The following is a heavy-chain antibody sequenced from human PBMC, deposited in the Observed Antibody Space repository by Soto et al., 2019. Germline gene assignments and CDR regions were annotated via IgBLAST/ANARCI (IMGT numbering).Heavy chain of an antibody. D-gene: IGHD2-15*01. CDR2: INQDGSAK. CDR1: EVTVSGHW. Sequence: GGSLRLACAISEVTVSGHWMTWVRQAPGKGLEWVANINQDGSAKYYVNSVKGRFTISRDNAKNSVYLQMNSLRAEDAAVYYCATKYSQYCSGGSCLYFDFWGQGTRVTVSS. J-gene: IGHJ4*02. CDR3: ATKYSQYCSGGSCLYFDF. V-gene: IGHV3-7*05.